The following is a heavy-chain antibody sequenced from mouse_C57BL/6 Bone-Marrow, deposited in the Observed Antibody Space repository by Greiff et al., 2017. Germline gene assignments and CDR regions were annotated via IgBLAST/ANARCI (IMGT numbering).Heavy chain of an antibody. CDR1: GYTFTTYP. CDR2: FHPYNDDT. Sequence: VQLQQSGADLVQPGASVKMSCKASGYTFTTYPIEWMKQNHGKSLEWIGNFHPYNDDTKYNEKFKGKAILTVEKSSNTVYLELSRLTSDDSAVYYCARSSTFCYYFDYWGQGTTLTVAS. J-gene: IGHJ2*01. V-gene: IGHV1-47*01. CDR3: ARSSTFCYYFDY. D-gene: IGHD5-1*01.